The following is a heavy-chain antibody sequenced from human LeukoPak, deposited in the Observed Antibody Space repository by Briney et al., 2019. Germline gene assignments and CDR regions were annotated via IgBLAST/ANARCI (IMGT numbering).Heavy chain of an antibody. D-gene: IGHD4-17*01. J-gene: IGHJ4*02. V-gene: IGHV1-24*01. CDR1: GYTLTELS. Sequence: ASVKVSCKVSGYTLTELSMHWVRQAPGKGLEWMGGFDPEDGETIYAQKFQGRVTMTEDTSTDTAYMELSSLRPEDTAVYYCATDLPTTVTTFNYWGQGTLVTVSS. CDR3: ATDLPTTVTTFNY. CDR2: FDPEDGET.